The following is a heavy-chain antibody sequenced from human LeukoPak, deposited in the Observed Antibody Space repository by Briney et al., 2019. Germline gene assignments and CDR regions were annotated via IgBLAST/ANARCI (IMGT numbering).Heavy chain of an antibody. V-gene: IGHV4-59*11. CDR2: IYYSGST. CDR3: ARAPGYYYMDV. CDR1: GGSISSHY. Sequence: SETLSLTCTVPGGSISSHYWSWIRQPPGKGLEGIGYIYYSGSTNYNPSLKSRVTISVDTSKNQFSLKLSSVTAADTAVYYCARAPGYYYMDVWGKGTTVTVSS. J-gene: IGHJ6*03.